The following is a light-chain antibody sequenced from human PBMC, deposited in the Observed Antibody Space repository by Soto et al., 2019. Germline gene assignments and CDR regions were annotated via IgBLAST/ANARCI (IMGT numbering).Light chain of an antibody. J-gene: IGKJ4*01. Sequence: IQLTQSPPSLSASVGDRVTITCRASQGISSYLAWYQQKPGKAPKLLIYAASSLQSGVPSRFSGSGSATEFTLTITSLQPEDFATYYCVQHDTDPLTFGGGTKVDIK. CDR1: QGISSY. CDR2: AAS. V-gene: IGKV1-9*01. CDR3: VQHDTDPLT.